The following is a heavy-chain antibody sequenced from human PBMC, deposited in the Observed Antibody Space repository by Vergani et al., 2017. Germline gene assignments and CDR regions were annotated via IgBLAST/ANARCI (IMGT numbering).Heavy chain of an antibody. D-gene: IGHD6-13*01. J-gene: IGHJ5*02. Sequence: QVQLQESGPGLVKPSETLSLTCTVSGGSISSYYWSWIRQPPGKGLEWIGYIYYSGSTNYNPSLKSRVTISVDTSKNQFSLKLSSVTAADTAVYYCARGRAAAGSVDWFDPWGQGTLVTVSS. V-gene: IGHV4-59*01. CDR2: IYYSGST. CDR3: ARGRAAAGSVDWFDP. CDR1: GGSISSYY.